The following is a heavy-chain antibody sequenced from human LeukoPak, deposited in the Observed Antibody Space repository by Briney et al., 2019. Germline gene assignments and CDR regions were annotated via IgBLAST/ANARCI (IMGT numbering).Heavy chain of an antibody. CDR1: GGSISSHY. CDR2: IYYSGSA. D-gene: IGHD1-26*01. V-gene: IGHV4-59*11. CDR3: ARVGAGHWEYYYYYMDV. Sequence: PSETLSLTCTVSGGSISSHYWSWIRQPPGKGLEWIGYIYYSGSANYNPSLKSRVTISVDTSKNQFSLPLSSVTAADTAVYYCARVGAGHWEYYYYYMDVWGKGTTVTVSS. J-gene: IGHJ6*03.